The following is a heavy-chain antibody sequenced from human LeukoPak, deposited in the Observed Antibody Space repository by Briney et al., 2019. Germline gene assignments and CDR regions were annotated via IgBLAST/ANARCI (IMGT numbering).Heavy chain of an antibody. CDR2: INPNSGVT. J-gene: IGHJ4*02. CDR1: GYTLTGYY. CDR3: SREDY. Sequence: ASVTVSYTASGYTLTGYYLHWVRQAPGQGVEWVGWINPNSGVTNYAQKFQGGVSMTSDTSISTVYMELSTLRYDDTAVYNCSREDYWGQGTLVTVSS. V-gene: IGHV1-2*02.